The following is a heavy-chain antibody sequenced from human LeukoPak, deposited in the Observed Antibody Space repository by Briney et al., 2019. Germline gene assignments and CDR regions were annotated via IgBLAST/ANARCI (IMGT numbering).Heavy chain of an antibody. CDR1: GGTFSSYA. D-gene: IGHD4-17*01. CDR2: IIPIFGTA. V-gene: IGHV1-69*13. Sequence: SVKVSCKASGGTFSSYAISWVRQAPGQGLEWMGGIIPIFGTANYAQKFQGRVTITADESTSTVYMELSSLRSEDTAVYYCARVGDYGDHEYFQHWGQGTLVTVSS. CDR3: ARVGDYGDHEYFQH. J-gene: IGHJ1*01.